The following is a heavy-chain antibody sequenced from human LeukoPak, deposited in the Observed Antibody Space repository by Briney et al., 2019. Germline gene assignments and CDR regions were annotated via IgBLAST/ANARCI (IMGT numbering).Heavy chain of an antibody. CDR2: ITSSSRYI. CDR1: GFTFNIYS. V-gene: IGHV3-21*04. CDR3: AKAPVTSCRGAFCYPFDY. J-gene: IGHJ4*02. Sequence: GGSLRLSCAASGFTFNIYSMNWVRQAPGKGLEWVSSITSSSRYIYYADSVKGRFTISRDNAKNSLYLQMNSLRAEDAAVYYCAKAPVTSCRGAFCYPFDYWGQGTLVTVSS. D-gene: IGHD2-15*01.